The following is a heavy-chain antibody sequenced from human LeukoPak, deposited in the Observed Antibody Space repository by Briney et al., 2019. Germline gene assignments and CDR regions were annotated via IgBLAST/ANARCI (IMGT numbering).Heavy chain of an antibody. V-gene: IGHV4-38-2*01. CDR3: ARAMRVDRFFDY. D-gene: IGHD5-12*01. Sequence: PSETLSLTCAVSGYSISSGYYWGWIRQPPGKGLEWIGSIYHSGSTYYNPSLKSRVTISVDTSKNQFSLKLSSVTAADTAVYYCARAMRVDRFFDYWGQGILVTVSS. J-gene: IGHJ4*02. CDR1: GYSISSGYY. CDR2: IYHSGST.